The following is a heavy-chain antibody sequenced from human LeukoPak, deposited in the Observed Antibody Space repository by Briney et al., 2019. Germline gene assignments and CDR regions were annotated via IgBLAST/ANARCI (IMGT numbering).Heavy chain of an antibody. CDR3: ARGQAKWELLNYAFDI. J-gene: IGHJ3*02. V-gene: IGHV4-4*07. CDR2: IYTSAST. Sequence: SETLSLTCTVSGGSISSYYWSWIRQPAGKGLEWIGRIYTSASTNYNPSLKSRVTMSVDTSKNQFSLKLSSVTAADTAVYYCARGQAKWELLNYAFDIWGQGTMVTVSS. D-gene: IGHD1-26*01. CDR1: GGSISSYY.